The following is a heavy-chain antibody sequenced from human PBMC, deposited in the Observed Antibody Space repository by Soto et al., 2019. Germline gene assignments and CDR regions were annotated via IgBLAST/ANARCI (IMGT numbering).Heavy chain of an antibody. CDR2: ISYDGSNK. V-gene: IGHV3-30-3*01. CDR3: ARPLWRDDFNWGYCDL. Sequence: QVQLVESGGGVVQPGRSLRLSCAASGFTFSSYAMHWVRQAPGKGLEWVAVISYDGSNKYYADSVKRRFTISRDNSKNTVYLQMHGLRAEEPAVYYCARPLWRDDFNWGYCDLWGRGPLVTVSS. CDR1: GFTFSSYA. J-gene: IGHJ2*01. D-gene: IGHD2-21*01.